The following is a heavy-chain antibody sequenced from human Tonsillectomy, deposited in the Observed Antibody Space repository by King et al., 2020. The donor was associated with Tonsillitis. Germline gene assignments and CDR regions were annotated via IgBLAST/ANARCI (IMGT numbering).Heavy chain of an antibody. Sequence: VQLVESGGGLVKPGGSLRLSCAASGFSFNNAWMNWVGQAPGKGLEWVGHIKTTTDGGTTAYAAPVKGRFAISRDDSKSTVYVQMNSLKIEDTAVYYCAALDYGDNNAWGQGTLVTVSS. D-gene: IGHD4-17*01. V-gene: IGHV3-15*07. CDR3: AALDYGDNNA. J-gene: IGHJ5*02. CDR1: GFSFNNAW. CDR2: IKTTTDGGTT.